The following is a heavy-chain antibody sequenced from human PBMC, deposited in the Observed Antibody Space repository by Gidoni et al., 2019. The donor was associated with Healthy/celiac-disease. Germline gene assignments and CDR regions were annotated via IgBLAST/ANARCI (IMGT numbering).Heavy chain of an antibody. Sequence: QVQLVESGGGVVQPGRSLRLSCAASGFTFISYAMHWVRQAPGKGLGWVAVISYDGSNKYYADSVKGRFTIPRDNSKNTLYLQMNSLRAEDTAVYYCARDWGGATGYWGQGTLVTVSS. CDR3: ARDWGGATGY. J-gene: IGHJ4*02. D-gene: IGHD1-26*01. V-gene: IGHV3-30-3*01. CDR2: ISYDGSNK. CDR1: GFTFISYA.